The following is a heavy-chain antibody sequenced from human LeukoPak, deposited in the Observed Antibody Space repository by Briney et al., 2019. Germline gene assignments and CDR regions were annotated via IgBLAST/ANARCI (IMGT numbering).Heavy chain of an antibody. D-gene: IGHD2-21*02. J-gene: IGHJ5*02. CDR3: ARWVTATSGWFDP. CDR1: GDSVSSGSYY. V-gene: IGHV4-61*01. CDR2: IYYSGST. Sequence: PSETLSLTCTVSGDSVSSGSYYWSWIRQPPGKGLEWIGYIYYSGSTNYNPSLKSRVTISLDTSKKQFSLKLSSVTAADTAVYYCARWVTATSGWFDPWGQGILVTVSS.